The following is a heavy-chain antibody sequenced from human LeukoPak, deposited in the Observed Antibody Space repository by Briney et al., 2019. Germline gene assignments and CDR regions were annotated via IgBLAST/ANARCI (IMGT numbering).Heavy chain of an antibody. V-gene: IGHV3-23*01. CDR3: ARYTSYYYMDV. D-gene: IGHD5-12*01. J-gene: IGHJ6*03. Sequence: GGSLRLSCAVSGITLSNYGMSWVRQAPGKGLEWVAGISDSGGRTNYADSVKGRFTISRDNAKNSLYLQMNSLRAEDTAVYYCARYTSYYYMDVWGKGTTVTVSS. CDR2: ISDSGGRT. CDR1: GITLSNYG.